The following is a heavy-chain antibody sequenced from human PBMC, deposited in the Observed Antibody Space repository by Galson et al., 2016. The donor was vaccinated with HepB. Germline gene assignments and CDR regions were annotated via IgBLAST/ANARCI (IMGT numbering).Heavy chain of an antibody. V-gene: IGHV3-23*01. CDR2: ISNSGSTT. D-gene: IGHD2-8*02. CDR3: AKEFVATGGVVGDY. Sequence: SLRLSCAASGFTFSTYAMSWVRQAPGKGLEWVSAISNSGSTTYYADSVKGRFTISRNNSKNTLYPQMNSLRVEDTALYYCAKEFVATGGVVGDYWGQGTLVTVPS. CDR1: GFTFSTYA. J-gene: IGHJ4*02.